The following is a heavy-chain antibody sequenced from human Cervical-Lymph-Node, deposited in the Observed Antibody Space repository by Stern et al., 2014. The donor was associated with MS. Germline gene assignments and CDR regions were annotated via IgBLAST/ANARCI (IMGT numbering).Heavy chain of an antibody. CDR3: ARGTDYNTINWLDP. CDR1: GGTFTKYG. V-gene: IGHV1-69*06. Sequence: QMQLVQSGAELKKPGSSVKVTCKVSGGTFTKYGISWVRQAPGQGLEWMGGIIVFFGTASYAQKFQGRVTMAADKSTTTAYMELTGLRSDDTAVYYCARGTDYNTINWLDPWGQGTLVIVSS. J-gene: IGHJ5*02. D-gene: IGHD1-14*01. CDR2: IIVFFGTA.